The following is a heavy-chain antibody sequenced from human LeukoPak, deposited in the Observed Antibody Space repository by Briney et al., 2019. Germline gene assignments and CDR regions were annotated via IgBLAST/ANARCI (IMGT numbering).Heavy chain of an antibody. CDR3: ARDINWNDGGVSDY. D-gene: IGHD1-1*01. J-gene: IGHJ4*02. CDR1: GFTFSDYY. Sequence: NTGGSLRLSCAASGFTFSDYYMSWIRQAPGEGLEWVSYISSSGSTIYYADSVKGRFTISRDNAKNSLYLQMNSLRAEDTAVYYCARDINWNDGGVSDYWGQGTLVTVSS. CDR2: ISSSGSTI. V-gene: IGHV3-11*01.